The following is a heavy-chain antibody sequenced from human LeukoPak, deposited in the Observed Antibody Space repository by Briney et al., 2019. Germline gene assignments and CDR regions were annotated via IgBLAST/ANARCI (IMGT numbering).Heavy chain of an antibody. V-gene: IGHV1-2*02. CDR3: ARDGDYGTGSYYRGCIDS. J-gene: IGHJ4*02. Sequence: ASVKVSCKASGYTFTDYYVHWVRQAPGQGVEWMGWINPNTGGTNYAQKFQGRVTMTRDTSISTAYLDLSSLRSDDTAVYYCARDGDYGTGSYYRGCIDSWGQGTPVTVSP. CDR1: GYTFTDYY. CDR2: INPNTGGT. D-gene: IGHD3-10*01.